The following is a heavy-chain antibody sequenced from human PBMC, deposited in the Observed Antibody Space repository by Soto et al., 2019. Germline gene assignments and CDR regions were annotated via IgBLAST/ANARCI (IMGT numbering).Heavy chain of an antibody. V-gene: IGHV3-23*01. CDR2: ISGSGGST. J-gene: IGHJ4*02. CDR1: GFTFSSYA. Sequence: GGSLRLSCAASGFTFSSYAMSWVRQAPGKGLEWVSAISGSGGSTYYPDSVKGRFTISRDNSKNTLYLQMNSLRAEDTAVYYCAKASSGWSGNYFDYWGQGNLVTVSS. D-gene: IGHD6-19*01. CDR3: AKASSGWSGNYFDY.